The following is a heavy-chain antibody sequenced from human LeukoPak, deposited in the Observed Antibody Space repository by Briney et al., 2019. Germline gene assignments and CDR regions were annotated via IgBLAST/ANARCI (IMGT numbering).Heavy chain of an antibody. J-gene: IGHJ4*02. CDR3: ARVQRRLGELSSPTDY. CDR1: GFTFSSYE. V-gene: IGHV3-48*03. CDR2: ISSSGSTI. D-gene: IGHD3-16*02. Sequence: GGSLRLSCAASGFTFSSYEMNWVRQAPGKGLEWVSYISSSGSTIYYAGSVKGRFTISRDNAKNSLYLQMNSLRAEDTAVYYCARVQRRLGELSSPTDYWGQGTLVTVSS.